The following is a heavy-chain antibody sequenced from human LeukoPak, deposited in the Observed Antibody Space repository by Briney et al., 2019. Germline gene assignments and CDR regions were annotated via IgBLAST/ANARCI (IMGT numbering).Heavy chain of an antibody. D-gene: IGHD1-14*01. CDR2: IRYDGSNK. CDR3: AKDSVKVARTGPDY. V-gene: IGHV3-30*02. Sequence: GGSLRLSCAASGFTFSSYAMSWVRQAPGKGLEWVAFIRYDGSNKYYADSVKGRFTISRDNSKNTLYLQMNSLRAEDTAVYYCAKDSVKVARTGPDYWGQGTLVTVSS. J-gene: IGHJ4*02. CDR1: GFTFSSYA.